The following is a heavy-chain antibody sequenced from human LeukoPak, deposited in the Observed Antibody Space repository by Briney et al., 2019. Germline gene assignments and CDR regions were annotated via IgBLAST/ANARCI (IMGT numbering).Heavy chain of an antibody. CDR1: GYSISSGYY. Sequence: SETLSLTCTVSGYSISSGYYWGWIRQPPGKGLEWIGSIYHSGSTYYNPSLKSRVTISVDTSKNQFSLKLSSVTAADTAVYYCVSKRYYYYGMDVWGQGTTVTVSS. CDR3: VSKRYYYYGMDV. V-gene: IGHV4-38-2*02. CDR2: IYHSGST. J-gene: IGHJ6*02.